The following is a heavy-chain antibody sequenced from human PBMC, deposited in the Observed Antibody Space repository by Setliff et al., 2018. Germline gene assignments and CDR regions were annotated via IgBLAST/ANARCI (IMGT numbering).Heavy chain of an antibody. CDR2: ISGDGNTV. V-gene: IGHV3-11*04. CDR3: ARRLPYFGMDV. Sequence: PGGSLRLSCAASGFRFSDLYMSWVRQVPGKGLEWLSKISGDGNTVYYADSVRGRFTISRDSAKNSLHLQMTSLSAEDTAVYYRARRLPYFGMDVWGQGTTVTVSS. CDR1: GFRFSDLY. J-gene: IGHJ6*02. D-gene: IGHD2-15*01.